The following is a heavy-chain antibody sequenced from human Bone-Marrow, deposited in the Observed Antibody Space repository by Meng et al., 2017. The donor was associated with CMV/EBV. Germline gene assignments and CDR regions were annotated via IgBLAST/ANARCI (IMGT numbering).Heavy chain of an antibody. CDR3: ARNTYCSSTSCYWGPYYYYGMDV. CDR1: GFTFSSYE. Sequence: LSLTCAASGFTFSSYEMNWVRQAPGKGLEWVSYISSSGSTIYYADSVKGRFTISRDNAKNSLYLQMNSLRAEDTAVYYCARNTYCSSTSCYWGPYYYYGMDVWGQGTTVTVSS. J-gene: IGHJ6*02. V-gene: IGHV3-48*03. D-gene: IGHD2-2*01. CDR2: ISSSGSTI.